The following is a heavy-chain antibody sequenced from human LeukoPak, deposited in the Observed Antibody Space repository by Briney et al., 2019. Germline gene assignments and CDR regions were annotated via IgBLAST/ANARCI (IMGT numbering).Heavy chain of an antibody. D-gene: IGHD4-17*01. CDR1: GFSFISYG. CDR2: ISDDGRNK. J-gene: IGHJ4*02. V-gene: IGHV3-30*18. CDR3: AKRPSDYGDYVTYFDH. Sequence: GGSLRLSCAASGFSFISYGMHWVRQAPGKGLEWVGVISDDGRNKKYADSVKGRFTISRDNSKDTLYLQMNSLRDEDTAVYYCAKRPSDYGDYVTYFDHWGQGTLVTVSS.